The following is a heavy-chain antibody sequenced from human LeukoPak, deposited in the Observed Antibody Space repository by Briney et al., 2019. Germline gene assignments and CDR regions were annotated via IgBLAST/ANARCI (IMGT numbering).Heavy chain of an antibody. CDR1: GYTFTSYY. CDR3: ARVGSLVPAASVGSNAFDI. J-gene: IGHJ3*02. Sequence: ASVKVSCKASGYTFTSYYMHWVRQAPGQGLEWMGIINPSGGSTSYAQKFQGRVTMTRDTSTSTVYMELSSLRSEDTAVYYCARVGSLVPAASVGSNAFDIWGQGTMVTVSS. V-gene: IGHV1-46*01. CDR2: INPSGGST. D-gene: IGHD2-2*01.